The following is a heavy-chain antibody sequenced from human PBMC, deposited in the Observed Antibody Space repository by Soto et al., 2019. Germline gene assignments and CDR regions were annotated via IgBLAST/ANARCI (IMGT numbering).Heavy chain of an antibody. D-gene: IGHD5-12*01. CDR3: ARDLGGIVATIGRKWFDP. Sequence: QVQLVQSGAEVKKPGSSVKVSCKASGGTFSSYAISWVRQAPGQGLEWMGGIIPIFGTANYAQKFQGRVTITADESTSTAYMELSSLRSEDTAVYYGARDLGGIVATIGRKWFDPWGQGTLVTVSS. V-gene: IGHV1-69*01. CDR1: GGTFSSYA. J-gene: IGHJ5*02. CDR2: IIPIFGTA.